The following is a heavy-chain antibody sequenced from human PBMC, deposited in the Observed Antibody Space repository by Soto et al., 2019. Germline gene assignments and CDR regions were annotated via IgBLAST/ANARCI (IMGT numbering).Heavy chain of an antibody. V-gene: IGHV1-46*01. CDR3: ARDRSPIAARSSYYGMDV. Sequence: ASVKVSCKASGYTFTSYYMHWVRQAPGQGLEWMGIINPSGGSTSYAQKFQGRVTMTRDTSTSTVYMELSSLRSEDTAVYYCARDRSPIAARSSYYGMDVWGQGTTVTVSS. J-gene: IGHJ6*02. CDR1: GYTFTSYY. D-gene: IGHD6-6*01. CDR2: INPSGGST.